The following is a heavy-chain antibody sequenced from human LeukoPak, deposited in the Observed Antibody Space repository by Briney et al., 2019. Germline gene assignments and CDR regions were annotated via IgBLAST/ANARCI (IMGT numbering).Heavy chain of an antibody. CDR1: GFTFSSYS. CDR2: ISSSSSTI. D-gene: IGHD3-3*01. Sequence: PGGSLRLSCAASGFTFSSYSMNWVRQAPGKGLEWVSYISSSSSTIYYADSVKGRFTISRDNSKNTLYLQMNSLRAEDTAVYYCAKDAGYDFWSGYYWDWGQGTLVTVSS. CDR3: AKDAGYDFWSGYYWD. V-gene: IGHV3-48*01. J-gene: IGHJ4*02.